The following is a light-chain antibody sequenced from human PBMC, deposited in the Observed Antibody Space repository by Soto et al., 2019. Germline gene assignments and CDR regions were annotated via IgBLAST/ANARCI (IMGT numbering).Light chain of an antibody. CDR1: QSVKNTY. CDR2: GAS. Sequence: EIVLTQSPGTLSLSPGESATLSCRASQSVKNTYLAWYQQRPAQAPRLLIKGASTRATGIPARFSGSGSGTDFTLTISSLEPEDSAVYYCQQRNIWPPVTFGQGTRVEIK. V-gene: IGKV3-11*01. CDR3: QQRNIWPPVT. J-gene: IGKJ5*01.